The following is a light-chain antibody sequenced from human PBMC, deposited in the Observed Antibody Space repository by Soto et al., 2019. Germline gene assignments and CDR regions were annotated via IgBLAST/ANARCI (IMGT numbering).Light chain of an antibody. J-gene: IGKJ4*01. CDR3: QQYNHHPLT. Sequence: DVQMTQSPSSLTASVGDTVTITCRASQDISIYLAWFQQKPGKAPQSLIYGTSTLHSDVPSKFSGSRSGTDFALTISGLQPEDFATSYCQQYNHHPLTFGGGTKVEIK. V-gene: IGKV1-16*02. CDR1: QDISIY. CDR2: GTS.